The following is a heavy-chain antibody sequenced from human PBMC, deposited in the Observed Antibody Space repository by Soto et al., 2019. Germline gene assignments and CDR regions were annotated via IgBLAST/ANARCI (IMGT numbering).Heavy chain of an antibody. Sequence: SETLSLTCTVSGDSISTSGCYWGWVRQPPGKGLEWVGTIYYSGSTYYNPSLKSRLTISIHTSENQFSLKLTSVTAADTAVYYCARLGGVVAASDFDYWGQGTLVTVSS. CDR3: ARLGGVVAASDFDY. V-gene: IGHV4-39*01. CDR2: IYYSGST. D-gene: IGHD2-15*01. CDR1: GDSISTSGCY. J-gene: IGHJ4*02.